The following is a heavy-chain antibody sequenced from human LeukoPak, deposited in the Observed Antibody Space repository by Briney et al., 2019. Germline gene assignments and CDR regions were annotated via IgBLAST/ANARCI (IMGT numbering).Heavy chain of an antibody. CDR1: GYTFTSYA. V-gene: IGHV1-3*01. CDR2: INAGNGNT. J-gene: IGHJ4*02. D-gene: IGHD3-9*01. CDR3: ARVNKAGYDILTALDY. Sequence: GASVKVSCKASGYTFTSYAMHWVRQAPGQRLEWMGWINAGNGNTKYSQKFQGRVTITRDTSASTAYMELSSLRSEDTAVYYCARVNKAGYDILTALDYWGQGTLVTVSS.